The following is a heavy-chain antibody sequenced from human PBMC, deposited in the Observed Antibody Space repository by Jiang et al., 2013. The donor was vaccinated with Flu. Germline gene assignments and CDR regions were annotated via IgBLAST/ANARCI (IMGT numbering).Heavy chain of an antibody. V-gene: IGHV7-4-1*02. CDR3: TRRSPTDF. CDR2: INPXTGSP. Sequence: VQSGSELKKPGASVRISCKASGYSFTTYSINWVRQAPGQGLEWMGWINPXTGSPVYAQAFTGRFVFSLDNSVSTAYLQITSLMPEDTAVYYCTRRSPTDFWGQGTLVTVSS. CDR1: GYSFTTYS. J-gene: IGHJ4*02. D-gene: IGHD3-16*02.